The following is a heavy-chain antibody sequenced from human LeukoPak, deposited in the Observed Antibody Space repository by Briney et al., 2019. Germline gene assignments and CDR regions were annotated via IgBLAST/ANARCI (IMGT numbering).Heavy chain of an antibody. J-gene: IGHJ4*02. CDR2: ISYDGSNK. V-gene: IGHV3-30*04. Sequence: GGSLRLSCAASGFTFSSYAMHWVRQAPGKGLEWVAVISYDGSNKYYADSAKGRFTISRDNSKNTLYLQMNSLRAEDTAVYYCARDREQQLVSSLFDYWGQGTLVTVSS. D-gene: IGHD6-13*01. CDR1: GFTFSSYA. CDR3: ARDREQQLVSSLFDY.